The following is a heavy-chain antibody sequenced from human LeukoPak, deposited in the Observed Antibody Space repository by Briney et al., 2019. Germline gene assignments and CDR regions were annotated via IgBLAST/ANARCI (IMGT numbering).Heavy chain of an antibody. CDR2: ISGTGDDT. Sequence: GGSLGLSCAASEFTFRAYALTWVRQAPGKGLEWVSSISGTGDDTYYADSVKGRFTISRDNSKDTLFLLMSSLRAEDTAVYYCAKWAGDVTHANAWYGSLDHWGLGTPVTVSS. D-gene: IGHD6-13*01. CDR1: EFTFRAYA. J-gene: IGHJ4*02. V-gene: IGHV3-23*01. CDR3: AKWAGDVTHANAWYGSLDH.